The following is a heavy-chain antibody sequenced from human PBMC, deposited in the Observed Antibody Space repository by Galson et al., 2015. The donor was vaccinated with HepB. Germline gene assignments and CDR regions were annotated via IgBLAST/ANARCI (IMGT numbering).Heavy chain of an antibody. V-gene: IGHV3-49*04. CDR3: TSYGRAGYYCYGMDV. D-gene: IGHD6-13*01. Sequence: SLRLSCAASGFTFGDYAMSWVRQAPGKGLEWVGFIRSKAYGGTTEYAASVKGRFTISRDDSKSIAYLQMNSLKTEDTAVYYCTSYGRAGYYCYGMDVWGQGTTVTVSS. CDR2: IRSKAYGGTT. CDR1: GFTFGDYA. J-gene: IGHJ6*02.